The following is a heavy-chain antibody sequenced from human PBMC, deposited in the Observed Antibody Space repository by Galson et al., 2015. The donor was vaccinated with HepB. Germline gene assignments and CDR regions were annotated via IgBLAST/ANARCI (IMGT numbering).Heavy chain of an antibody. CDR1: GYTFTSYA. Sequence: SVKVSCKASGYTFTSYAMNWVRQAPGQGLEWMGWINTNTGNPTYAQGFTGRFVFSLDTSVSTAYLQISSLKAEDTAVYYCARSTLYSGWSPWPYYYYYMDVWGKGTTVTVSS. CDR2: INTNTGNP. D-gene: IGHD6-19*01. CDR3: ARSTLYSGWSPWPYYYYYMDV. V-gene: IGHV7-4-1*02. J-gene: IGHJ6*03.